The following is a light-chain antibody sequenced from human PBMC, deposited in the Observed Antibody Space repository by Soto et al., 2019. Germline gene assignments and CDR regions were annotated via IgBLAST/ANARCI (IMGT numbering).Light chain of an antibody. CDR1: SXDVENYRL. CDR2: EAT. J-gene: IGLJ1*01. V-gene: IGLV2-23*01. Sequence: QSALAQPASVSGSPGQSITISCTGTSXDVENYRLISWYQHHPGKVPKVVIFEATQRPSWVSARFSGSKSGNTASLTISGLQAEDEADYYCSSYTDSNTYVFGSGTKVTVL. CDR3: SSYTDSNTYV.